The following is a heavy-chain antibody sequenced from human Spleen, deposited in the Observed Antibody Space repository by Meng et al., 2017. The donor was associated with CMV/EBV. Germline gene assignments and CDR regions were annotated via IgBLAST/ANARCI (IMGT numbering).Heavy chain of an antibody. D-gene: IGHD2-2*01. Sequence: GESLKISCKASGYRFTKYWIGWVRQMPGKGLEWMGIIYPGDSDTIYSPSFQGQVTISADKSINTAYLQWSSLKPSDTAMYFCARSAASHDAFDFWGQGTVVTVSS. CDR3: ARSAASHDAFDF. CDR2: IYPGDSDT. V-gene: IGHV5-51*01. CDR1: GYRFTKYW. J-gene: IGHJ3*01.